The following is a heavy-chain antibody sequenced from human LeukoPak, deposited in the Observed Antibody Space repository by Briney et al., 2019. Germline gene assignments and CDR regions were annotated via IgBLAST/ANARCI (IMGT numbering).Heavy chain of an antibody. V-gene: IGHV3-30*02. D-gene: IGHD3-10*01. CDR1: GLSFSDYG. CDR2: IWSDGSNK. J-gene: IGHJ3*01. CDR3: VKESGPFGAFDV. Sequence: GGSLRLSCVVSGLSFSDYGMHWVRQAPGKGLEWVAVIWSDGSNKYYADSVKGRFTVSRDNFRNTMSLQMNSLRIEDTAIYYCVKESGPFGAFDVWGQGTMVTVSS.